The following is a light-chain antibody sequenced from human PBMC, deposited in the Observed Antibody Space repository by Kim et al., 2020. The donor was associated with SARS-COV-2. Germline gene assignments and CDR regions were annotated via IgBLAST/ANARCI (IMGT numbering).Light chain of an antibody. Sequence: EIVLTQSPAILSVSPGERATLSCRASQSVSSSLAWYQQKPGQAPRLLIYDASNRAAGIPARFSGSGSGTDFTLTISSLEPEDFAVYYCQQRNIWPLTFGGGTKLEI. J-gene: IGKJ4*01. V-gene: IGKV3-11*01. CDR1: QSVSSS. CDR3: QQRNIWPLT. CDR2: DAS.